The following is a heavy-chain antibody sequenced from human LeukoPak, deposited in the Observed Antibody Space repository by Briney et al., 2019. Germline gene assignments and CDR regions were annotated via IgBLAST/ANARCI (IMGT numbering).Heavy chain of an antibody. CDR3: AREYSSGWPDAFDI. CDR2: LTGNGGGT. V-gene: IGHV3-23*01. J-gene: IGHJ3*02. CDR1: GFTFSSYA. D-gene: IGHD6-19*01. Sequence: GGSLRLSCAASGFTFSSYAMNWVRQAPGKGLEWVSSLTGNGGGTYYADSVKGRFTISRDNAKNTLYLQMNSLRAEDTAVYYCAREYSSGWPDAFDIWGQGTMVTVSS.